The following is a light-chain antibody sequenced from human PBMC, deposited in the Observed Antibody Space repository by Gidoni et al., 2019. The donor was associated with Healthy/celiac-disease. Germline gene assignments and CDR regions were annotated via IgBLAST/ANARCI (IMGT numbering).Light chain of an antibody. Sequence: DLVMTQSPDSLAVSLGERATINCKSSQSVLYSSNNKNYLAWYQQKPGQPPKLLIYWASTRESGVPDRFSGSGSGTDFTLTISSLQAEEVAVYYCQQYYSTPLTFGGGTKVEIK. CDR3: QQYYSTPLT. V-gene: IGKV4-1*01. CDR1: QSVLYSSNNKNY. CDR2: WAS. J-gene: IGKJ4*01.